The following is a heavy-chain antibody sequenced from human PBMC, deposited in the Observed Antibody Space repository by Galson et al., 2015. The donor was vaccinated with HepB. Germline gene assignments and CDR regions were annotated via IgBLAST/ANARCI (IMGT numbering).Heavy chain of an antibody. J-gene: IGHJ4*02. CDR3: SRMGYLSGYSSR. D-gene: IGHD6-13*01. Sequence: SLRLSCAASGFTFSGSAIHWVRQASGKGPEWVGRIRNKANNYATSYVPSLKGRFTISRDDSKNMAYLHMKSLKTEATAVYYCSRMGYLSGYSSRWGQGTLVTVSS. V-gene: IGHV3-73*01. CDR1: GFTFSGSA. CDR2: IRNKANNYAT.